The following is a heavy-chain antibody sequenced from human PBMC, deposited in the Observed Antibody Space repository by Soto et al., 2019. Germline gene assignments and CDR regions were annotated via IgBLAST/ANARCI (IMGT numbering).Heavy chain of an antibody. CDR3: ARGRYGSGGYYYYYYMDV. CDR2: VDPEDGEA. D-gene: IGHD3-10*01. J-gene: IGHJ6*03. CDR1: RYTHTDLS. V-gene: IGHV1-24*01. Sequence: ASVKVTCKVSRYTHTDLSMHWLRQAPGKGREWMGGVDPEDGEAIYAQKFRGRVTMTEDTSTGTAYMELSSLRSEDTAVYYCARGRYGSGGYYYYYYMDVWGKGTTVTVSS.